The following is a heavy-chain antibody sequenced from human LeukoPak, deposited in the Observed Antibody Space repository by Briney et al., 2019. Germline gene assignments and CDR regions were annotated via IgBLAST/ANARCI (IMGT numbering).Heavy chain of an antibody. CDR2: IYYTGST. D-gene: IGHD5-12*01. Sequence: SETLSLTCIVAGGSLTSYYWSWIRLPPGKGLEWVGYIYYTGSTSYNPSLKSRITISVDTSKNLFPLRLSSVTAADTGVYYCTRRLGSGYAEDYYYYGLDVWGQRTTVTVSS. J-gene: IGHJ6*02. CDR1: GGSLTSYY. V-gene: IGHV4-59*01. CDR3: TRRLGSGYAEDYYYYGLDV.